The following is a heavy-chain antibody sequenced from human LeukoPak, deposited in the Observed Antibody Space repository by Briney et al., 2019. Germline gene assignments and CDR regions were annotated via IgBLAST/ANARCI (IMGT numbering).Heavy chain of an antibody. D-gene: IGHD3-10*01. V-gene: IGHV3-30*02. Sequence: GGSLRLSCAASGFTFSSYGMHWVRQAPGKGLEWVAFIRYDGSNKYYADSVKGRFTISRDNSKNTLYLQMNSLRAEDTAVYYCAKDYWPHGEQKGVSFDYWGQGTLVTVSS. J-gene: IGHJ4*02. CDR3: AKDYWPHGEQKGVSFDY. CDR1: GFTFSSYG. CDR2: IRYDGSNK.